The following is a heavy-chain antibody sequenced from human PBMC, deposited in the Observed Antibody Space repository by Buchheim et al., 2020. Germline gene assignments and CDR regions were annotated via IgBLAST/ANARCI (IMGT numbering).Heavy chain of an antibody. CDR3: ARDGSGSGEVGVYDSSGYHFDY. CDR2: IYYSGST. CDR1: GGSISSGGYY. J-gene: IGHJ4*02. V-gene: IGHV4-31*03. Sequence: QVQLQESGPGLVKPSQTLSLTCTVSGGSISSGGYYWSWIRQHPGKGLEWIGYIYYSGSTYYNPSLKSRVTISVDTSTNQFSLKLSSVTAADTAVYYCARDGSGSGEVGVYDSSGYHFDYWGQGTL. D-gene: IGHD3-22*01.